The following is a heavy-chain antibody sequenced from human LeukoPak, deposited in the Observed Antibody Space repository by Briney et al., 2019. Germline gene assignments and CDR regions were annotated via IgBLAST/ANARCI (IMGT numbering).Heavy chain of an antibody. V-gene: IGHV3-20*04. CDR1: GFRFDDHG. Sequence: GGSLRLSCAASGFRFDDHGMNWVRQVPGKGLEWVADISWNGDTTGYADSVKGRFIISRDNAKNSLYLQMNSLTPEDTAFYYCARDFGEDPDVIDVWGQGTMVTVSS. CDR2: ISWNGDTT. J-gene: IGHJ3*01. CDR3: ARDFGEDPDVIDV. D-gene: IGHD3-3*01.